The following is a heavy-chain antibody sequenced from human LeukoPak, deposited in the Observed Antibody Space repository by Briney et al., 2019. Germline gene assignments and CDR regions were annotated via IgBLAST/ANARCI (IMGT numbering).Heavy chain of an antibody. CDR3: AKDKRSSSWYTFDY. CDR2: ISWNSGSI. V-gene: IGHV3-9*02. D-gene: IGHD6-13*01. J-gene: IGHJ4*02. Sequence: GRSLRLSCAASGFTSDDYAMHWVRQAPGKGLEWVSGISWNSGSIGYADSVKGRFTISRDNAKNSLYLQMNSLRAEDTALYYCAKDKRSSSWYTFDYWGQGTLVTVSS. CDR1: GFTSDDYA.